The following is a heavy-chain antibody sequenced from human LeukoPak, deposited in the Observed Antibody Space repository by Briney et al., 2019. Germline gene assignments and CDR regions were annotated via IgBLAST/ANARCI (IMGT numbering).Heavy chain of an antibody. Sequence: GESLQISCKGPGYSFTSYWIAWVRQMPGKGLEWMGIIYPDDSDTRYSPSFQGQVTISADKSITTFYLQWSSLKASDTAVYDCTALCHNSGDYWGQGTLVTVSS. V-gene: IGHV5-51*01. D-gene: IGHD1-20*01. CDR2: IYPDDSDT. J-gene: IGHJ4*02. CDR3: TALCHNSGDY. CDR1: GYSFTSYW.